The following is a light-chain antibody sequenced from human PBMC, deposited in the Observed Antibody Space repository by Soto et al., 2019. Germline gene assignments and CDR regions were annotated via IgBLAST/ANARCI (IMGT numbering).Light chain of an antibody. CDR1: SGYSNYK. CDR3: GADHGCGSNFVYV. CDR2: VGTGGIVG. V-gene: IGLV9-49*01. Sequence: QPVLTLPPSASASLGASGTLTCTLISGYSNYKGDWYQQRPGKGPRFVMRVGTGGIVGSKGDGIPDRFSVLGSGLNRYLTIKNIQEVDESDYHCGADHGCGSNFVYVFGTGTKLTVL. J-gene: IGLJ1*01.